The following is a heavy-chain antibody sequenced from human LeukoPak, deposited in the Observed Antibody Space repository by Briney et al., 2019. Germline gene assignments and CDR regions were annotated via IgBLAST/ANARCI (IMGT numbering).Heavy chain of an antibody. J-gene: IGHJ3*02. CDR2: ISSSSSYI. V-gene: IGHV3-21*01. Sequence: PGGSLRLSCAASGFTFSSYSMNWVRQAPGKGLEWVSSISSSSSYIYYADSVKGRFTISRDNAKNSLYLQMNSLRAEDTAVYYCASFISAHSHAFDIWGQGTMVTVSS. CDR3: ASFISAHSHAFDI. D-gene: IGHD3-10*01. CDR1: GFTFSSYS.